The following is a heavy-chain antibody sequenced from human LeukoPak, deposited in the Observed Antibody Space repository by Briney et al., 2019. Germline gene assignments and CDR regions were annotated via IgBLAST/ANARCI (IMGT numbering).Heavy chain of an antibody. J-gene: IGHJ6*02. CDR1: GGSISSYY. V-gene: IGHV4-4*07. Sequence: TSETLSLTCTVSGGSISSYYWSWIRQPAGKGLEWIGRIYTSGSTNYNPSLKSRVTMSVDTSKNQFSLTLSSVTAAATAVYYCARTHDYGDYFEETSVMGGMDVWGQGTTVTVSS. CDR3: ARTHDYGDYFEETSVMGGMDV. D-gene: IGHD4-17*01. CDR2: IYTSGST.